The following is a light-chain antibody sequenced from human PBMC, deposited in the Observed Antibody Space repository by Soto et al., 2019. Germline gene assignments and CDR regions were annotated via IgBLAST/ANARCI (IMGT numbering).Light chain of an antibody. Sequence: QSVLTQPPSVSGTPGLRVNISCSGGISNIGKDTVNWYQQLPGTAPKLLMFNDDKRPSGDPDRFSGSRSGTSASLAISGLQSDDEAVYFCSTWDDSLNGWVFGGGTKLIVL. CDR2: NDD. CDR3: STWDDSLNGWV. J-gene: IGLJ3*02. V-gene: IGLV1-44*01. CDR1: ISNIGKDT.